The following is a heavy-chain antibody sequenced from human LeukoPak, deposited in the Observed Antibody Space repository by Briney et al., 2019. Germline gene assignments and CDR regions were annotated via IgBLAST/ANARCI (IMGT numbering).Heavy chain of an antibody. CDR3: AKDNGNGWLGEFAFDY. CDR1: RFTFHDSA. D-gene: IGHD3-10*01. V-gene: IGHV3-9*01. CDR2: IGFRIDNV. Sequence: GTSLRLSCATSRFTFHDSAFHWVRQAPGKGLEWVAGIGFRIDNVDYADSVKGRFTISRDNAKKSLYLQMDSLRAEGTAFYYCAKDNGNGWLGEFAFDYWGQGILVTVSS. J-gene: IGHJ4*02.